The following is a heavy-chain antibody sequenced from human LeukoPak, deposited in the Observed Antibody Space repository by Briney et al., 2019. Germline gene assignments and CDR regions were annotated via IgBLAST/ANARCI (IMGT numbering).Heavy chain of an antibody. CDR2: INAGNGNT. CDR3: ARAEGSWDLYVY. J-gene: IGHJ4*02. V-gene: IGHV1-3*01. D-gene: IGHD1-14*01. CDR1: GYTFTSYA. Sequence: GASVKVSCKASGYTFTSYAMHWVRQAPGQRLEWMGWINAGNGNTKYSQKFQGRVTITRGTSASTAYMELSSLRSEDTAVYYCARAEGSWDLYVYWGQGTLVTVSS.